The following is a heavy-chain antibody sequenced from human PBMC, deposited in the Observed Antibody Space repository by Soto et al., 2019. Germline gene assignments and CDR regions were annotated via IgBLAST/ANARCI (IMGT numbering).Heavy chain of an antibody. V-gene: IGHV3-23*01. D-gene: IGHD2-8*01. J-gene: IGHJ4*02. CDR3: AKGQIVLMVYALFDY. CDR1: GFTFSSYA. CDR2: ISGSGGST. Sequence: WSLRLSCAASGFTFSSYAMSWVRQAPGKGLEWVSAISGSGGSTYYADSVKGRFTISRDNSKNTLYLQMNSLRAEDTAVYYCAKGQIVLMVYALFDYWGQGTLVTVSS.